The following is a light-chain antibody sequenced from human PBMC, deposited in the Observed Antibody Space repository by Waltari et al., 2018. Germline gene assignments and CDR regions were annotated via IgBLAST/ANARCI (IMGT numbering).Light chain of an antibody. V-gene: IGKV3-15*01. J-gene: IGKJ2*01. CDR2: GAS. Sequence: EIVMTQSPATLSVSPGERATLSCRASQSVSSNLAWYQQKPGQAPRLLIYGASTRATGIPARFSGSGSGTEFTLTSSSLQSEDFAGYYCQQYNNWPPWYTFGQGTKLEIK. CDR1: QSVSSN. CDR3: QQYNNWPPWYT.